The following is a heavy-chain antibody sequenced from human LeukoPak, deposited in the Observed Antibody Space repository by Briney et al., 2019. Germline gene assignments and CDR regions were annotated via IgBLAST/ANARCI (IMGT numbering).Heavy chain of an antibody. CDR2: INGDGSSI. CDR3: ARGTERLPRSAFDI. Sequence: PSETLSLTCAVSGVSISDYYWMHWVRQAPGKGLEWVSRINGDGSSITSVDSVKGRFTISRDNAKNTLHLQMNSLRVEDTAVYYCARGTERLPRSAFDIWGQGTLVTVSS. D-gene: IGHD5-18*01. V-gene: IGHV3-74*03. J-gene: IGHJ3*02. CDR1: GVSISDYYW.